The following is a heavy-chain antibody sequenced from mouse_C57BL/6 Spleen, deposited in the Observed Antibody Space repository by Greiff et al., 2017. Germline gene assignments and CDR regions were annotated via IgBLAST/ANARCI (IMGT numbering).Heavy chain of an antibody. CDR3: ARSHYGSSYWYFDV. CDR2: INPSSGYP. CDR1: GYTFTSYT. D-gene: IGHD1-1*01. V-gene: IGHV1-4*01. Sequence: QVQLKESGAELARPGASVKMSCKASGYTFTSYTMHWVKQRPGQGLEWIGYINPSSGYPKYNQKFKDKATLTSDKSSSTAYMQLSSLTSEDAAVYYCARSHYGSSYWYFDVWGTGTTVTVSS. J-gene: IGHJ1*03.